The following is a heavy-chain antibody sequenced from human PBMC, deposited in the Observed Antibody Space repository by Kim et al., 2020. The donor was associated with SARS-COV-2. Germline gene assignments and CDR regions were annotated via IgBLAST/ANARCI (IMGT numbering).Heavy chain of an antibody. D-gene: IGHD3-9*01. Sequence: FQGRVTMTRDTSTSTVYMELSSLRSEDTAVYYCARGQSYDILTGYYGMDVWGQGTTVTVSS. J-gene: IGHJ6*02. CDR3: ARGQSYDILTGYYGMDV. V-gene: IGHV1-46*01.